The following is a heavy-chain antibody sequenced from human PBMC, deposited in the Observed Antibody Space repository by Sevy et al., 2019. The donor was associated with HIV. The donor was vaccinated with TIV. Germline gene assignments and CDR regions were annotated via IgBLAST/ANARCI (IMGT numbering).Heavy chain of an antibody. V-gene: IGHV3-23*01. J-gene: IGHJ4*02. D-gene: IGHD1-26*01. CDR2: ISGGGGTT. CDR1: GFTFRSYD. CDR3: AKALSGTGSYDY. Sequence: GGSLRLSCAASGFTFRSYDMTWVRQAPGKGLEWVSVISGGGGTTYYADSVKGRLTISRDNTKNTLYLQMNSLRAEDTAVYYYAKALSGTGSYDYWGQGTLVTVSS.